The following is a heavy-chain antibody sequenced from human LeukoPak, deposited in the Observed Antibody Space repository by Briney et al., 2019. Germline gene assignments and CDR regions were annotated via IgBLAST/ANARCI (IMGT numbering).Heavy chain of an antibody. D-gene: IGHD2-2*01. CDR3: AKGYCSSISCLVDY. V-gene: IGHV3-9*01. Sequence: PGRSLRLSCAASGFTFDDYAMHWVRHAPGKGLEWVSGISWNSGSIVYADSVKGRFTISRDNAKNSLYLQMNSLRAEDTALYYCAKGYCSSISCLVDYWGQGTLVTVSS. J-gene: IGHJ4*02. CDR1: GFTFDDYA. CDR2: ISWNSGSI.